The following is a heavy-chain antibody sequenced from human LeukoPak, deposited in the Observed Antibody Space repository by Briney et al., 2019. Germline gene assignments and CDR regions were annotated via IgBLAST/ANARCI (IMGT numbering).Heavy chain of an antibody. CDR2: INPNSGGT. CDR1: GYTFTGYY. Sequence: ASVKVSCKASGYTFTGYYMHWVRQAPGQGLEWMGWINPNSGGTNYAQKFQGRVTMTRDTSISTAYMELSRLRSDDTAVYCCARRGDIVVVPAAVSFDYWGQGTLVTVSS. J-gene: IGHJ4*02. D-gene: IGHD2-2*01. V-gene: IGHV1-2*02. CDR3: ARRGDIVVVPAAVSFDY.